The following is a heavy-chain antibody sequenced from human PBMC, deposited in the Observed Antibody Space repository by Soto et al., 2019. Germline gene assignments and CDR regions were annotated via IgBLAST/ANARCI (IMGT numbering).Heavy chain of an antibody. D-gene: IGHD3-10*01. CDR3: ARDRKVLLWFGELSHDAFDI. CDR1: GFTFSSYA. CDR2: ISSNGGST. J-gene: IGHJ3*02. V-gene: IGHV3-64*01. Sequence: GGSLRLSCAASGFTFSSYAMHWVRQAPGKGLEYVSAISSNGGSTYYANSVKGRFTISRDNSKNTRYLQMGSLRAEDMAVYYCARDRKVLLWFGELSHDAFDIWGQGTMVTVSS.